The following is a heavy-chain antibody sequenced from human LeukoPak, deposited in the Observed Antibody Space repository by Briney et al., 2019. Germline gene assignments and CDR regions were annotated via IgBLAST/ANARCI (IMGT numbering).Heavy chain of an antibody. J-gene: IGHJ4*02. Sequence: ASVKVSCKASGYTFTSYDINWVRQATGQGLEWMGWVNPNSGHTGYAQKFQGRVTMTRNTSISTAYMELSSLRSEDTAVYYCARDGWVRVRGASWADYWGQGTLVTVSS. CDR1: GYTFTSYD. V-gene: IGHV1-8*01. CDR2: VNPNSGHT. D-gene: IGHD3-10*01. CDR3: ARDGWVRVRGASWADY.